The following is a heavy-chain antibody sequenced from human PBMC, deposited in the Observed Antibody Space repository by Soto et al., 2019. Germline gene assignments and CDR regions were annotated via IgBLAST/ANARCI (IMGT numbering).Heavy chain of an antibody. J-gene: IGHJ3*02. V-gene: IGHV4-34*01. Sequence: PSETLSLTCAVYGGSFSGYYWSWIRQPPGEGLEWIGEINHSGSTNYNPSHKSQVTISEDTSKNQFSLKLSSVTAADTAVYYCARGLFWIGYWSSNWGRSHTSDAFDIWGQGTMVTVSS. CDR2: INHSGST. CDR3: ARGLFWIGYWSSNWGRSHTSDAFDI. D-gene: IGHD3-3*01. CDR1: GGSFSGYY.